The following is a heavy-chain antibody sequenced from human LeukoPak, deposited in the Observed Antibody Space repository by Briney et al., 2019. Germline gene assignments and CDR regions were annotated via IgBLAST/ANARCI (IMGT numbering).Heavy chain of an antibody. CDR1: GFTFSSYW. Sequence: GGSLSLSCAASGFTFSSYWMSWVRQAPGKGLEWVATIKQDGSEKYYVDSVKGRFTISRDNAKNSLYLQMNSLRAEDTAVYYCASEGYGSGSYYSDYWGQGTLVTVSS. CDR2: IKQDGSEK. D-gene: IGHD3-10*01. V-gene: IGHV3-7*01. CDR3: ASEGYGSGSYYSDY. J-gene: IGHJ4*02.